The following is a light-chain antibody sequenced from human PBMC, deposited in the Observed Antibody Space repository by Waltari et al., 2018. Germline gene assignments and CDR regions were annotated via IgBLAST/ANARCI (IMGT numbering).Light chain of an antibody. J-gene: IGLJ3*02. CDR2: DVT. V-gene: IGLV2-11*01. CDR1: TKDLGSYNY. Sequence: SALTQPRPVSGSPGQSVTISCPGTTKDLGSYNYVPWYQQHPGKAPKLIILDVTKRPSGVPDRLSGSKSGNTASLTISGLRAEDEAEYYCCSYAGSYTWVFGGGTKLTVV. CDR3: CSYAGSYTWV.